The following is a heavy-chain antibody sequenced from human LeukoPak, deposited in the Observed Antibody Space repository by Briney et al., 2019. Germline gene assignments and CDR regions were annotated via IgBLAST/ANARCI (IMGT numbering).Heavy chain of an antibody. Sequence: SETLSLTCTVSGGSISSGSYYWSWIRQPAGKGLEWIGRIYTSGSTNYNPSLKSRVTISLDTSKNQFSLKLNSVTAADTAVYYCAREPDSSGWGFDYWGQGTLVTVSS. CDR1: GGSISSGSYY. V-gene: IGHV4-61*02. D-gene: IGHD6-19*01. CDR2: IYTSGST. CDR3: AREPDSSGWGFDY. J-gene: IGHJ4*02.